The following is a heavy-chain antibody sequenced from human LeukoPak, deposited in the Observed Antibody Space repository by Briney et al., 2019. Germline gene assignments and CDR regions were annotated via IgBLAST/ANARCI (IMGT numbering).Heavy chain of an antibody. Sequence: SETLSLTCAVYGGSFSGYYWSWIRQPPGKGLEWIGEINHSGSTNYNPSLKSRVTISVDTSKNQFSLKLSSVTAADTAVYYCARLFSGVLDYWGQGTLVTVSS. V-gene: IGHV4-34*01. CDR2: INHSGST. J-gene: IGHJ4*02. D-gene: IGHD3-3*01. CDR3: ARLFSGVLDY. CDR1: GGSFSGYY.